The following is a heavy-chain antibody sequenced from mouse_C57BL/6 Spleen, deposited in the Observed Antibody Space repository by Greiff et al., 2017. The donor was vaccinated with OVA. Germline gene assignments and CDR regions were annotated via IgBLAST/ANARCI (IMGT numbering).Heavy chain of an antibody. D-gene: IGHD2-5*01. CDR1: GFNIKDDY. CDR3: TTSPSYSNFFFDY. V-gene: IGHV14-4*01. Sequence: VQLQQSGAELVRPGASVKLSCTASGFNIKDDYMHWVKQRPEQGLEWIGWIDPENGDTEYASKFQGKATITADTSSNTAYLQLSSLTSEDTAVYYCTTSPSYSNFFFDYWGQGTTLTVSS. J-gene: IGHJ2*01. CDR2: IDPENGDT.